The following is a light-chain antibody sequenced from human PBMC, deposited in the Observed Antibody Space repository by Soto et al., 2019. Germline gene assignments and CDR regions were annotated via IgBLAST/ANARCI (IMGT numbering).Light chain of an antibody. CDR2: GVS. J-gene: IGLJ2*01. V-gene: IGLV2-14*01. Sequence: QSALTQPASMSGSPGQSITISCTGTNSDVGGYNYVSWYQQYPGKAPKLIIYGVSNRPSGVSNRFSGSKSGNTASLTISGLQAEDEADYYCSSYTTSTTRIIFGGGTKLTVL. CDR3: SSYTTSTTRII. CDR1: NSDVGGYNY.